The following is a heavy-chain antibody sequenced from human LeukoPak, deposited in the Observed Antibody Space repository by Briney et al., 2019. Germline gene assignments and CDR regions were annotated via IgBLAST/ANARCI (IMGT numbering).Heavy chain of an antibody. CDR2: IIPILGIA. CDR1: GGTFSSYA. J-gene: IGHJ6*02. Sequence: SSVKVSCKASGGTFSSYAMSWVRQAPGQGLEWMGRIIPILGIANYAQKFQGRVTITADKSTSTAYMELSSLRSEDTAVYYCARTPEGYCSSTSCQPTDYYYYYGMDVWGQGTTVTVSS. CDR3: ARTPEGYCSSTSCQPTDYYYYYGMDV. V-gene: IGHV1-69*04. D-gene: IGHD2-2*01.